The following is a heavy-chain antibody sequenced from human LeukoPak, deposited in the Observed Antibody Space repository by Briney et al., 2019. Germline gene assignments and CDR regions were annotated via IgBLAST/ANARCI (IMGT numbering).Heavy chain of an antibody. CDR3: ARERGQYSSSWYFDY. Sequence: ASVKASCKASGYTFTSYGISWVRQAPGQGLEWMGWISAYNGNTNYAQKLQGRVTMTTDTSTSTAYMELRSLRSDDTAVYYCARERGQYSSSWYFDYWGQGTLVTVSS. CDR2: ISAYNGNT. CDR1: GYTFTSYG. D-gene: IGHD6-13*01. V-gene: IGHV1-18*04. J-gene: IGHJ4*02.